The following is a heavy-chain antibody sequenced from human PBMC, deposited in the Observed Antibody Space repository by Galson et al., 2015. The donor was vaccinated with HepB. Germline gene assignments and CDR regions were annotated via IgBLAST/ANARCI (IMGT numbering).Heavy chain of an antibody. J-gene: IGHJ6*02. CDR3: ARRALRPYGMDV. V-gene: IGHV5-51*01. CDR1: GYSFTSYW. CDR2: IYPGDSDT. Sequence: QSGAEVKKPGESLKLSCKGSGYSFTSYWICCVRQMPGKSLEWMGMIYPGDSDTRYSPSFQGQVTISADKSISPAYLQWSSLKASDTAMYYCARRALRPYGMDVWGQGTMVTVSS. D-gene: IGHD6-6*01.